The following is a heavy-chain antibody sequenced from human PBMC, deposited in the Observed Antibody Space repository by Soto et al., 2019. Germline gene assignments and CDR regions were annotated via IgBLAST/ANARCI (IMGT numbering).Heavy chain of an antibody. D-gene: IGHD6-19*01. CDR3: ATAPDNYSSGPRLPYYYYYGMDV. CDR1: GFTFSSYA. J-gene: IGHJ6*02. Sequence: QVQLVESGGGVVQPGRSLRLSCAASGFTFSSYAMHWVRQAPGKGLEWVAVISYDGSNKYYADSVKGRFTISRDNSKNTLYLQMNSLRAEDTAVYYCATAPDNYSSGPRLPYYYYYGMDVWGQGTTVTVSS. V-gene: IGHV3-30-3*01. CDR2: ISYDGSNK.